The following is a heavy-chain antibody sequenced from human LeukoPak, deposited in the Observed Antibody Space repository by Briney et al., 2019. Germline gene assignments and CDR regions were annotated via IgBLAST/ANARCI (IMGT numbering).Heavy chain of an antibody. CDR1: ELTFATYA. V-gene: IGHV3-23*01. CDR2: ISGTGDTT. D-gene: IGHD2-2*01. Sequence: GGSLRPSCAASELTFATYAMTWVRQAPGKGLEWVSTISGTGDTTYYADSAKGRFTISRDSSRNTLSLEMNSLRAEDTAVYYCAKLSRVVDYQPLDSWGQGTLVSISS. J-gene: IGHJ4*02. CDR3: AKLSRVVDYQPLDS.